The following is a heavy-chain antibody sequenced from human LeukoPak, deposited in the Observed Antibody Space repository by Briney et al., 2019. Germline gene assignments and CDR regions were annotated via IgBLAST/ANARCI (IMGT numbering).Heavy chain of an antibody. Sequence: GESLKISCKGSGYSFTIYWIGWVRQMPGKGLEWMGITYPGDSDTRYSPSFQGQVTISADKSISTAYLQWSSLKASDTAMYYCARSRYSSGWYTPPFDYWRQGTLVTVSS. CDR2: TYPGDSDT. CDR3: ARSRYSSGWYTPPFDY. CDR1: GYSFTIYW. D-gene: IGHD6-19*01. J-gene: IGHJ4*02. V-gene: IGHV5-51*01.